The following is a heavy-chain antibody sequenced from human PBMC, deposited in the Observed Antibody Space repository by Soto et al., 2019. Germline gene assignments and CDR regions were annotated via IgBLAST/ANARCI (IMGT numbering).Heavy chain of an antibody. CDR3: ARLDFGRRFDY. CDR2: IYSSGST. D-gene: IGHD3-10*01. Sequence: SETLSLTCSVSGDSISKSIYYWGWIRQPPGKGLEWIGSIYSSGSTYYNASLKSRITISVDTSKSQFYLKLSSVTAADTAIYYCARLDFGRRFDYWGQGILVTVSS. CDR1: GDSISKSIYY. J-gene: IGHJ4*02. V-gene: IGHV4-39*01.